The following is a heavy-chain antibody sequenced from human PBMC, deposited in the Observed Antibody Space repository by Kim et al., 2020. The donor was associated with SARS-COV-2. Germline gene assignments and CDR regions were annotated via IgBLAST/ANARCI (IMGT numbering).Heavy chain of an antibody. CDR2: ISGSGGST. CDR1: GFTFSSYA. D-gene: IGHD4-17*01. V-gene: IGHV3-23*01. Sequence: GGSLRLSCAASGFTFSSYAMSWVRQAPGKGLEWVSAISGSGGSTYYADSVKGRFTISRDNSKNTLYLQMNSLRAEDTAVYYCAKDIPGYYGDYVGCFDYWGQGTLVTVSS. CDR3: AKDIPGYYGDYVGCFDY. J-gene: IGHJ4*02.